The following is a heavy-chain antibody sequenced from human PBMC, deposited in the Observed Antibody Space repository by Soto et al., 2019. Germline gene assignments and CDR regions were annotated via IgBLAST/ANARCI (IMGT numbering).Heavy chain of an antibody. CDR2: IIPLFRPP. J-gene: IGHJ6*02. V-gene: IGHV1-69*12. D-gene: IGHD2-21*02. CDR1: GGTFSSSA. CDR3: ARDNDRLQLGGNCFYVLDV. Sequence: QVQLVQSGAEMKEPGSSVKVSCKTSGGTFSSSAISWLRQAPGQGLEWMGGIIPLFRPPDYAQKFQGRVTIAADESTSTAYIEVSSLISVDTAVYYCARDNDRLQLGGNCFYVLDVWGQGTTITVSS.